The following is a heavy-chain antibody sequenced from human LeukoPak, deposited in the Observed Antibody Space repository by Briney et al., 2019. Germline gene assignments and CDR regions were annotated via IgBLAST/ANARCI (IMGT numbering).Heavy chain of an antibody. Sequence: GASVKVSCKASGYTFTSYGISWVRQAPGQGLEWMGWISAYNGNTKYAQKYQGRVTMTTDTSTITAYMELRSLRSDDTAVYYCARKDPVTPSDDAFDIWGQGTVVTVSS. CDR1: GYTFTSYG. J-gene: IGHJ3*02. CDR3: ARKDPVTPSDDAFDI. D-gene: IGHD5-18*01. CDR2: ISAYNGNT. V-gene: IGHV1-18*01.